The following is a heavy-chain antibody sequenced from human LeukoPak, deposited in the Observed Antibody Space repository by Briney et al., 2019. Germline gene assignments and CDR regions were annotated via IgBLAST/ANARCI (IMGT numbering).Heavy chain of an antibody. CDR1: GFTFSNAW. D-gene: IGHD1-26*01. CDR3: TMDSGSYADLYYFDY. CDR2: IKSKTDGGTT. V-gene: IGHV3-15*01. Sequence: GGSLRLSCAASGFTFSNAWMNWVRQAPGKGLEWVGRIKSKTDGGTTEYAASVKGRLTISRDDSKNTLYLQMSSLKTEDTAVYYCTMDSGSYADLYYFDYWGQGTLVTVSS. J-gene: IGHJ4*02.